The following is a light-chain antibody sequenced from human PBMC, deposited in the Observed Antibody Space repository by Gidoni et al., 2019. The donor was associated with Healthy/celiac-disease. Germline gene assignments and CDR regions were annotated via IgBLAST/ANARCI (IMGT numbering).Light chain of an antibody. J-gene: IGKJ1*01. CDR2: DAS. CDR1: QSVSSD. Sequence: EIVLTQSPATLSLSPGERATLSCRASQSVSSDLAWYQQKPGQAPRLLIYDASNRATGIPARFSGSGSGTDFTLTISSLEPEDFAVYYCQQRSNWWTFXQXTKVEIK. CDR3: QQRSNWWT. V-gene: IGKV3-11*01.